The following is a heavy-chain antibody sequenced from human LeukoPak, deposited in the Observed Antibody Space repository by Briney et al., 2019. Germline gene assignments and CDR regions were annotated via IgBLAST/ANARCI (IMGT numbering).Heavy chain of an antibody. V-gene: IGHV1-2*02. D-gene: IGHD2-2*01. CDR2: IHPNIGGT. Sequence: SVKASRKAAAYTFTGYYMHWVRQAPRQGSEWMGWIHPNIGGTNYAQKFQGRVTMTRDTAISTAYMEMSRLRSEDTAVYYCAREGYCSSSSCYAAESYYYYGMEVWGQGTTVTAAS. J-gene: IGHJ6*02. CDR1: AYTFTGYY. CDR3: AREGYCSSSSCYAAESYYYYGMEV.